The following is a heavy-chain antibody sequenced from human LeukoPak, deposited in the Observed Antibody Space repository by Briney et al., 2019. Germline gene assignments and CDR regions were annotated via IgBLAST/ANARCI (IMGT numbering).Heavy chain of an antibody. J-gene: IGHJ2*01. D-gene: IGHD5-18*01. V-gene: IGHV3-66*01. CDR2: IYSGGST. CDR3: ARRRGYSFGFAWFFDL. CDR1: EFSVGSNY. Sequence: GGSLRLSCAASEFSVGSNYMTWVRQAPGKGLEWVSLIYSGGSTYYADSVKGRFTISRDNSKNTLYLQMNSLRAEDTAVYYCARRRGYSFGFAWFFDLWGRGTLVTVSS.